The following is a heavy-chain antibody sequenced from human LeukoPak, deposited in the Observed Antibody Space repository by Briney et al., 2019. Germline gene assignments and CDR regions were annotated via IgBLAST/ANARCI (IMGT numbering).Heavy chain of an antibody. J-gene: IGHJ4*02. Sequence: HPGGSLRLSCAASGFTFSSYGMHWVRQAPGKGLEWVAFIRYDGSNKYYADSVKGRFTISRDNSKNTLYLQMNSLRAEDTAVYYCATGREVATYLAVYWGQGTLVTVSS. CDR1: GFTFSSYG. CDR3: ATGREVATYLAVY. V-gene: IGHV3-30*02. D-gene: IGHD5-12*01. CDR2: IRYDGSNK.